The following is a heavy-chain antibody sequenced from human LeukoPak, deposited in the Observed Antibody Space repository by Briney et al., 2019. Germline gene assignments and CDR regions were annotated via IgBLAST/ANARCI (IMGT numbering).Heavy chain of an antibody. D-gene: IGHD2/OR15-2a*01. CDR1: GGSISSYY. V-gene: IGHV4-59*08. Sequence: SETLSLTCTVSGGSISSYYWSWIRQPPGKGLEWIAYISDIGSINYNPSLKSRATISLDTSKNQFSLKLSSVTTADTAVYYCAGHHPRNTVDFWGQGTLVTVSS. J-gene: IGHJ4*02. CDR2: ISDIGSI. CDR3: AGHHPRNTVDF.